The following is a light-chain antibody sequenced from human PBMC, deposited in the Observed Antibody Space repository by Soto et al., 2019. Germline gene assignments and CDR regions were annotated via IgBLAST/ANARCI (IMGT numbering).Light chain of an antibody. J-gene: IGKJ2*01. Sequence: DIQMTQSPSTLSASIGDTVIITCRASQSINSWLAWYQQKPGKAPKLLIHKASTLESGVPSRFSGSESGTEFTVTISSLQPDDFATFYCQQYDSFPYTFGQGTKLEIK. CDR1: QSINSW. CDR3: QQYDSFPYT. CDR2: KAS. V-gene: IGKV1-5*03.